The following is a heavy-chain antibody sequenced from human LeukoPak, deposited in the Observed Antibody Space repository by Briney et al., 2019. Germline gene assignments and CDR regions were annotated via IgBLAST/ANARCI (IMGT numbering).Heavy chain of an antibody. J-gene: IGHJ6*03. Sequence: SETLSLTCTVSGGSFSSDYDYWSWIRQPAGKGLEWIGRISTSGSTNYNPSLKSRVTISVDTSKNQFSLRLNSVTAADTAVYYCARDGETRGPIYYYYYMDVWGEGTTVTVSS. CDR2: ISTSGST. D-gene: IGHD3-10*01. CDR3: ARDGETRGPIYYYYYMDV. V-gene: IGHV4-61*02. CDR1: GGSFSSDYDY.